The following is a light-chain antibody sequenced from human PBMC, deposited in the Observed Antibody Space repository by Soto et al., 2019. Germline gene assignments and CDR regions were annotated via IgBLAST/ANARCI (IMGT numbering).Light chain of an antibody. J-gene: IGLJ3*02. V-gene: IGLV1-40*01. CDR1: SSNIGAGYD. CDR3: QSYDSSLSGSV. Sequence: QSALTQPPSVSGAPGQRVTISCTGSSSNIGAGYDVHWYQQLPGTAPKLLIYGNTNRPSGVPDRFSGSKSGTSASLAISRLQAEDEADYFCQSYDSSLSGSVFGGGTKVTVL. CDR2: GNT.